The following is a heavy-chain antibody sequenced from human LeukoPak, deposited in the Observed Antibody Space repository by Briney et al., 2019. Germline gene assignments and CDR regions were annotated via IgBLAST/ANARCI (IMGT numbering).Heavy chain of an antibody. V-gene: IGHV3-74*01. CDR3: AKTRYYYGSGSYYGNWFDP. CDR2: IKSDGSST. CDR1: GFTFSSYW. D-gene: IGHD3-10*01. Sequence: GGSLRLSCAASGFTFSSYWMHWVRQAPGKGLVWVSRIKSDGSSTTYADSVKGRFTISRDNSKNTLYLQMNSLRAEDTAVYYCAKTRYYYGSGSYYGNWFDPWGQGTLVTVSS. J-gene: IGHJ5*02.